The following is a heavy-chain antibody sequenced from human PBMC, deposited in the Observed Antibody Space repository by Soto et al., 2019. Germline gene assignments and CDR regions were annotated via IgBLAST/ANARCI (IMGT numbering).Heavy chain of an antibody. CDR3: ANDFWSEYS. CDR2: ISGSSSMI. D-gene: IGHD3-3*01. J-gene: IGHJ5*02. V-gene: IGHV3-48*04. CDR1: GFTFSSYA. Sequence: VQLVESGGGVVQPGRSLRLSCAASGFTFSSYAMHWVRQAPGKGLEWVSYISGSSSMIYYADSVKGRFTISRDNAKNSLYLQMNSLRAEDTAVYYCANDFWSEYSWGQGTLVTVSS.